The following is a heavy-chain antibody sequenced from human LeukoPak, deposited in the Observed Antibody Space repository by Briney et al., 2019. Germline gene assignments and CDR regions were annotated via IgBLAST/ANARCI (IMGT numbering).Heavy chain of an antibody. CDR1: GYTFTGYY. CDR2: INPNSGGT. D-gene: IGHD2-15*01. Sequence: ASVTVSCTASGYTFTGYYMHWVRQAPGQGLEWMGWINPNSGGTNYAQKFQGRVTMTRDTSISTAYMELSRLRSDDTAVYYCARDVEDIVVVVAASPYNWFDPWGQGTLVTVSS. V-gene: IGHV1-2*02. CDR3: ARDVEDIVVVVAASPYNWFDP. J-gene: IGHJ5*02.